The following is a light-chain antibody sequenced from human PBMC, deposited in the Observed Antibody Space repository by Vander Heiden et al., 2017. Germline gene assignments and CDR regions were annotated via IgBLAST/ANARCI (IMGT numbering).Light chain of an antibody. Sequence: EIVLTQSPATLSLSPGERATLSCRASQSVSSYLAWYQQNPGQAPRLLIYDVSNRATGIPARFSGSGSGTDFTLTINSLEPEDFAVYYCQQRSNWPLTFGGGTKVEIK. CDR1: QSVSSY. CDR2: DVS. J-gene: IGKJ4*01. CDR3: QQRSNWPLT. V-gene: IGKV3-11*01.